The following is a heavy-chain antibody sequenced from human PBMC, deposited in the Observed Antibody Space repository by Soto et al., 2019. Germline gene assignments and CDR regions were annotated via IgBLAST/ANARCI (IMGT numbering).Heavy chain of an antibody. CDR1: GGSISSGGYS. J-gene: IGHJ4*02. V-gene: IGHV4-30-2*01. CDR3: ARGPPCLY. CDR2: IYHSGST. Sequence: LSLTCAVSGGSISSGGYSWSWIRQPPGKGLEWIGYIYHSGSTYYNPSLKSRVTISVDRSKNQFSLKLSSVTAADTAVYYCARGPPCLYWGQGTLVTVSS.